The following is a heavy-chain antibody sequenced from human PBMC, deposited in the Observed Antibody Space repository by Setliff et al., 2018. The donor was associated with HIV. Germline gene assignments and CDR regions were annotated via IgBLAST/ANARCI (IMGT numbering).Heavy chain of an antibody. CDR2: IYHSGST. CDR1: GYSISSSNW. D-gene: IGHD3-22*01. CDR3: ARDRGSDGSGDKWFDP. J-gene: IGHJ5*02. Sequence: PSETLSLTCAVSGYSISSSNWWSWVRQPPGKGLEWIGEIYHSGSTNYNPSLKSRVTISVDKSNNQFSLKMKSVTAADTAVYYCARDRGSDGSGDKWFDPWGQGTLVTVSS. V-gene: IGHV4-4*02.